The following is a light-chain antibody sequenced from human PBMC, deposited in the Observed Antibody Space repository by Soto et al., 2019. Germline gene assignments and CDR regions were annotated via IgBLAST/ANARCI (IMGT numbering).Light chain of an antibody. CDR3: QQSYKTPFT. CDR2: GAS. Sequence: DIQMTQSPSTLSASVGGRVTITCRASQSVGTWVAWYQQKPGKAPKLLIYGASNLESGVPSRFSGSGSGTEFTLTISSLQPEDFGDYICQQSYKTPFTFGPGTKVEIK. CDR1: QSVGTW. V-gene: IGKV1-5*01. J-gene: IGKJ3*01.